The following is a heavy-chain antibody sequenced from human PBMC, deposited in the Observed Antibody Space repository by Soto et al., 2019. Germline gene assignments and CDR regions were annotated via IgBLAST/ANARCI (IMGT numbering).Heavy chain of an antibody. Sequence: PSETLSLTCTVSGGSISSYYWSWIRQPPGKGLEWIGYIYYSGSTNYNPSLKSRVTISVDTSKNQFSLKLSSVTAADTAVYFCARDFERSAIAPWGQGTSVTVS. CDR3: ARDFERSAIAP. J-gene: IGHJ5*02. CDR1: GGSISSYY. D-gene: IGHD3-9*01. V-gene: IGHV4-59*01. CDR2: IYYSGST.